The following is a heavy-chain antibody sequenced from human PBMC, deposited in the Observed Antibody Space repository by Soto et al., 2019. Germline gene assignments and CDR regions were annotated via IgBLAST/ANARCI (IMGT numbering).Heavy chain of an antibody. CDR3: AKAPVTALPWNFWFDP. CDR1: GFTFNSYA. D-gene: IGHD1-7*01. J-gene: IGHJ5*02. V-gene: IGHV3-23*01. CDR2: ISASGDST. Sequence: GGSLRLSCAASGFTFNSYAMSWVRQAPGKGLEWVSAISASGDSTYYADAVKGRFTISRDNSKNTLYLEMNSLRAEDTALYYCAKAPVTALPWNFWFDPWGQGTLVTVSS.